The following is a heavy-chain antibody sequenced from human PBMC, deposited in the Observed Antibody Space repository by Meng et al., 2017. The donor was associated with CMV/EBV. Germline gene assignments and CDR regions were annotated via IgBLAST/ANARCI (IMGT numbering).Heavy chain of an antibody. V-gene: IGHV3-23*01. CDR3: AKDIGYSSGWSLDY. CDR1: GFPFSTFA. D-gene: IGHD6-19*01. Sequence: GGSLRLSCEASGFPFSTFAMSWARQAPGKGLEWVSTISDSAHRTHYADSVRGRFTISRDNSKNSLYLQMNSLRTEDTALYYCAKDIGYSSGWSLDYWGQGTLVTVSS. CDR2: ISDSAHRT. J-gene: IGHJ4*02.